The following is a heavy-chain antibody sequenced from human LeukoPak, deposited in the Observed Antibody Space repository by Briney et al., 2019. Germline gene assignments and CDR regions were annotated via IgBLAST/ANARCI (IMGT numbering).Heavy chain of an antibody. CDR2: INHSGST. V-gene: IGHV4-34*01. CDR1: GGSFSGYY. J-gene: IGHJ4*02. D-gene: IGHD3-3*01. Sequence: XCAXYGGSFSGYYWSWIRQPPGKGLEWIGEINHSGSTNYNPSLKSRVTISVDTSKNQFSLKLSSVTAADTAVYYCARGDFWSGYPFDYWGQGTLVTVSS. CDR3: ARGDFWSGYPFDY.